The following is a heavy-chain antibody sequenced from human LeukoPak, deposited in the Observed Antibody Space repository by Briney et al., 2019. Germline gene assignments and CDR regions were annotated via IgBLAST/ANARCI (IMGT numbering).Heavy chain of an antibody. Sequence: SETLSLTCTVSGGSISSSSYYWGWIRQPPGKGLEWIGSIYYSGSTYYNPSLKSRVTISVDTSKNQFSLKLSSVTAADTAVYHCARLLTSYYDSSGYYYSVYYFDYWGQGTLVTVSS. D-gene: IGHD3-22*01. CDR3: ARLLTSYYDSSGYYYSVYYFDY. CDR2: IYYSGST. CDR1: GGSISSSSYY. V-gene: IGHV4-39*01. J-gene: IGHJ4*02.